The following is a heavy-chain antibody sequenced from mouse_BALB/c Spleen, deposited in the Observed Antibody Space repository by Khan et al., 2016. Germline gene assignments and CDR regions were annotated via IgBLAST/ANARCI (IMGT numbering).Heavy chain of an antibody. CDR2: INTYTGEP. V-gene: IGHV9-3-1*01. CDR3: ARGKYDGVAY. J-gene: IGHJ3*01. CDR1: GYTFTNYG. Sequence: QIPVVQAGPELKKPGETVKISCKASGYTFTNYGMNWVKQAPGKGLKWMGWINTYTGEPTYADDFKGRFAFSLETSASTAYLQINNLKNEDTATYCCARGKYDGVAYWGQGTLVTVSA. D-gene: IGHD2-14*01.